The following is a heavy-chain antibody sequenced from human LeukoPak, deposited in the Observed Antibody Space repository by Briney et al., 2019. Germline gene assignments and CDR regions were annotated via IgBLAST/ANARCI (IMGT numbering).Heavy chain of an antibody. CDR1: GFTFSNYW. CDR3: AKKMMMVEVGNYFDY. V-gene: IGHV3-23*01. D-gene: IGHD2-15*01. CDR2: IDGGGTT. Sequence: GGSLRLSCAASGFTFSNYWMTWVRQAPGKGLEWVSPIDGGGTTYYADSVRGRFTISRDNSKNTLYLQMNSLRAEDTAVYYCAKKMMMVEVGNYFDYWGQGTLVTVSS. J-gene: IGHJ4*02.